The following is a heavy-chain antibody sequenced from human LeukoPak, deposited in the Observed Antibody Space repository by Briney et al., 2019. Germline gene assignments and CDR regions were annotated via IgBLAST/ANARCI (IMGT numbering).Heavy chain of an antibody. J-gene: IGHJ4*02. CDR2: IKQDGSEK. CDR3: ARAPSGSYFEYFDC. V-gene: IGHV3-7*01. CDR1: GFTFSSDW. D-gene: IGHD1-26*01. Sequence: GGSLRLSCAASGFTFSSDWMSWVRQAPGKGLEWVANIKQDGSEKYYVDSVTGRFTISRDNAQNSLYLQMNSLRAEDTAVYYCARAPSGSYFEYFDCWGQGALVTVSS.